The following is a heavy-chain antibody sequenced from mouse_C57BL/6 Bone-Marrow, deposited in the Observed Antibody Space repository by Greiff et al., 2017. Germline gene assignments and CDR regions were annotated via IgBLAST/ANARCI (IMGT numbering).Heavy chain of an antibody. Sequence: VKLVESGAELARPGASVKLSCKASGYTFTSYGISWVKQRTGQGLEWIGEIYPRSGNTYYNEKFKGKATLTADKSSSTAYMELRSLTPEDSAVYFCAGDGYGFAYWGQGTLVTVSA. CDR3: AGDGYGFAY. J-gene: IGHJ3*01. CDR2: IYPRSGNT. V-gene: IGHV1-81*01. D-gene: IGHD2-2*01. CDR1: GYTFTSYG.